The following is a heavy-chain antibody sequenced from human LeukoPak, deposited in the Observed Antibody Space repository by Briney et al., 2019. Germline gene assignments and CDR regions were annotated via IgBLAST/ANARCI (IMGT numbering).Heavy chain of an antibody. CDR3: ARGKPLLLWFGDGSMDV. CDR1: GGSFSGYY. CDR2: INHSGST. V-gene: IGHV4-34*01. D-gene: IGHD3-10*01. J-gene: IGHJ6*04. Sequence: SETLSLTCAVYGGSFSGYYWSWIRQPPGKGLEWTGEINHSGSTNYNPSLKSRVTISVDTSKNQFSLKLSSVTAADTAVYYCARGKPLLLWFGDGSMDVWGKGTTVTVSS.